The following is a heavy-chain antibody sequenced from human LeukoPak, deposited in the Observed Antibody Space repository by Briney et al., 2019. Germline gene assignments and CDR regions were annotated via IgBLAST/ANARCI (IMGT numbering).Heavy chain of an antibody. CDR3: TRLRGDSRGHYLYYFDS. CDR2: IYYSGST. V-gene: IGHV4-39*01. D-gene: IGHD3-22*01. CDR1: GGXISSSSYY. Sequence: SETLSLTCTVSGGXISSSSYYWGWIRQPPGKGLEWFGNIYYSGSTYYSPSLKGRVTISVDTSKNQFSLKLSSVTAADTAVYYCTRLRGDSRGHYLYYFDSWVQGTLVSVSS. J-gene: IGHJ4*02.